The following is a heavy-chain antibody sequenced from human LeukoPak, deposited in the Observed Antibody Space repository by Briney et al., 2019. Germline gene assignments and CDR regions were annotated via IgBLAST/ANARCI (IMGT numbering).Heavy chain of an antibody. J-gene: IGHJ3*02. CDR1: GASISTYY. D-gene: IGHD3-10*01. CDR2: IYYSGST. V-gene: IGHV4-59*01. Sequence: SETLSLTCTVSGASISTYYWSWIRQPPGKGLEWIGYIYYSGSTNYNPSLKSRVTISVDTSKNQFSLKLTSVTAADTAVYYCAIDYSGSNAFDIWGQGTMVTVSS. CDR3: AIDYSGSNAFDI.